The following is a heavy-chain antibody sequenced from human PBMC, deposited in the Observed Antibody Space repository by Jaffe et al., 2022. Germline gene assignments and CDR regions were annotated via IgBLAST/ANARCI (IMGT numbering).Heavy chain of an antibody. CDR1: GGSFSGYY. V-gene: IGHV4-34*01. D-gene: IGHD3-9*01. Sequence: QVQLQQWGAGLLKPSETLSLTCAVYGGSFSGYYWSWIRQPPGKGLEWIGEINHSGSTNYNPSLKSRVTISVDTSKNQFSLKLSSVTAADTAVYYCARGILTGYPYYMDVWGKGTTVTVSS. J-gene: IGHJ6*03. CDR2: INHSGST. CDR3: ARGILTGYPYYMDV.